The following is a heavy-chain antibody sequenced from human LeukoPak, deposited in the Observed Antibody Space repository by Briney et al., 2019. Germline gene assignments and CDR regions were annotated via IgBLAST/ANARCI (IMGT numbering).Heavy chain of an antibody. CDR2: INANSGDT. J-gene: IGHJ3*02. V-gene: IGHV1-2*04. Sequence: GASVKVSCTASGHTFTGFYMHWVRQAPGQGLEWMGWINANSGDTNYAQKFQGWVTMTRDTSISTAYMELSRLRSDDTAVYYCAGHWGSNDAFDIWGPGTMVTVSS. D-gene: IGHD7-27*01. CDR1: GHTFTGFY. CDR3: AGHWGSNDAFDI.